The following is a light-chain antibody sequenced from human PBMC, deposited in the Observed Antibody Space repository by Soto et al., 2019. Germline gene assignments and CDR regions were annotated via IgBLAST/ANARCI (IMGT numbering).Light chain of an antibody. CDR1: QGIRTD. CDR3: QQLNSYPQT. J-gene: IGKJ5*01. V-gene: IGKV1-17*01. CDR2: GAS. Sequence: QLTHSPSSLSAYVGGRVTITCRASQGIRTDLGWYQQSPGKAPKVLIVGASTLQSGVPSRFSGSGSGPDFTLTISSLQPEDSATYFCQQLNSYPQTFGQGTRLEI.